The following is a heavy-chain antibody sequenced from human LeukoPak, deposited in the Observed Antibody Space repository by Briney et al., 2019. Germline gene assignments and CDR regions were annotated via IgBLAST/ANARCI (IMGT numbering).Heavy chain of an antibody. V-gene: IGHV1-24*01. CDR3: TAGGVYSLLDH. D-gene: IGHD5/OR15-5a*01. CDR1: GDTLSELS. Sequence: ASVKVSCKVSGDTLSELSMHWVRQAPGKGLEWMGGFDPEGGEAIYAQKIQGRLTMTGDTSTDTAYMDLRSLRSDDTAVYCTAGGVYSLLDHWGQGTQVTVSS. CDR2: FDPEGGEA. J-gene: IGHJ4*02.